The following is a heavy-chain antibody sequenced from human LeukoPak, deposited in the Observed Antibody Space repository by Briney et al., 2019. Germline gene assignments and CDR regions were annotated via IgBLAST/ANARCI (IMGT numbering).Heavy chain of an antibody. CDR2: ISSSDSTT. Sequence: GGSLRLSCAASGFTFTSYEMNWVRQAPGKGLEWVSYISSSDSTTYYADSVKGRFTISRDNAKNSLYLQMNSLRAEDTAVYYCARTFYQYGLDVWGQGTTVTVSS. J-gene: IGHJ6*02. V-gene: IGHV3-48*03. CDR1: GFTFTSYE. CDR3: ARTFYQYGLDV.